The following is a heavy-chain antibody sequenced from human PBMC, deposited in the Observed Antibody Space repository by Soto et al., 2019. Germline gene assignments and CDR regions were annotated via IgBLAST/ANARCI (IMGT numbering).Heavy chain of an antibody. Sequence: ASVKVSCKASGGTFSSYAISWVRQAPGQGLEWMGGIIPIFGTANYAQKFQGRVTITADESTSTAYMELSSLRSEDTAVYYCARGDYVTLAYCGGDCVSDAFDIWGQGTMVTVSS. J-gene: IGHJ3*02. V-gene: IGHV1-69*13. CDR1: GGTFSSYA. CDR2: IIPIFGTA. CDR3: ARGDYVTLAYCGGDCVSDAFDI. D-gene: IGHD2-21*02.